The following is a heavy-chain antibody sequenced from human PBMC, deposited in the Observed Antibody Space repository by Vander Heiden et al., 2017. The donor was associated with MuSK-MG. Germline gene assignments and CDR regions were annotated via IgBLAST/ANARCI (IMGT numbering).Heavy chain of an antibody. Sequence: QVQLQESGPGLVKPSETLSLTCTVSGGSISSYHWSWIRQPPGKGLEWIGYIYYSGSTNYNPSLKSRVTISVDTSKNQFSLKLSSETAADTAVYYCERYKGSYGFYYFDYWGQGTLVTVSS. CDR2: IYYSGST. J-gene: IGHJ4*02. D-gene: IGHD5-18*01. CDR3: ERYKGSYGFYYFDY. V-gene: IGHV4-59*01. CDR1: GGSISSYH.